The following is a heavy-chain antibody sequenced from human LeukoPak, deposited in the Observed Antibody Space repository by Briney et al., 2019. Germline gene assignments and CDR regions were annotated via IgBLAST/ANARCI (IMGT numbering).Heavy chain of an antibody. J-gene: IGHJ5*02. CDR2: IKHDGSDK. V-gene: IGHV3-7*01. D-gene: IGHD1-26*01. Sequence: GGSLRLSCAASGFTFSNFWMHWVRQAPGKGLEWVANIKHDGSDKYYVDSVKGRFTISRDNAKNSLYLQMNSLRAEDTAVYYCAKGGASRFDPWGQGTLVTVSS. CDR1: GFTFSNFW. CDR3: AKGGASRFDP.